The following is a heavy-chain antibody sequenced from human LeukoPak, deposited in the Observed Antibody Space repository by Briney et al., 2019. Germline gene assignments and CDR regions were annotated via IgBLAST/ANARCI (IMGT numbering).Heavy chain of an antibody. CDR1: GLTFSGYD. V-gene: IGHV3-23*01. D-gene: IGHD1-26*01. CDR2: VSGSGRNT. J-gene: IGHJ4*02. Sequence: GGSLRLSCAASGLTFSGYDMHWVRQAPGKGLEWVSSVSGSGRNTFYPDSVEGRFTISRDNSKNTVYLQMNSLRADDTAVYYCVKSRRVGANQRGLFDYWGQGTLVTVSP. CDR3: VKSRRVGANQRGLFDY.